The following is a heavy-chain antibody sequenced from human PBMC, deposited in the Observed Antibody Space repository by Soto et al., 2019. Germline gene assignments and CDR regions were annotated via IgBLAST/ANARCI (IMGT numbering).Heavy chain of an antibody. D-gene: IGHD6-13*01. V-gene: IGHV3-48*01. CDR1: GFTFSSYS. CDR2: ISSISNTI. J-gene: IGHJ3*02. CDR3: ARTGYSSSWSDAFDI. Sequence: GGSLRLSCAASGFTFSSYSMSWVRQAPGKGLEWVSYISSISNTIYYADSVKGRFTISRDNAKNSLYLHMNSLGAEDTAVYYCARTGYSSSWSDAFDIWGQGTMVTVSS.